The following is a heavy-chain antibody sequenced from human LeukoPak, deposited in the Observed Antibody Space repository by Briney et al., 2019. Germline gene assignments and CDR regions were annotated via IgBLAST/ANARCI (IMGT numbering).Heavy chain of an antibody. V-gene: IGHV1-2*02. D-gene: IGHD2-15*01. CDR3: ARDPSSTPTCWFDP. J-gene: IGHJ5*02. CDR1: GGTFSSYA. Sequence: ASVKVSCKASGGTFSSYAISWVRQAPGQGLEWMGWINPNSGGTNYAQKFQGRVTMTRDTSISTAYMELSRLRSDDTAVYYCARDPSSTPTCWFDPWGQGTLVTVSS. CDR2: INPNSGGT.